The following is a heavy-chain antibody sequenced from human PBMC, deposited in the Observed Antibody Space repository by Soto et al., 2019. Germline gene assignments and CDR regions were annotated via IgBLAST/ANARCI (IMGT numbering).Heavy chain of an antibody. CDR3: ARSAYCGGDCYSFTYYYYYMDV. D-gene: IGHD2-21*01. J-gene: IGHJ6*03. CDR2: INHSGST. Sequence: SETLSLTCAVYGGSFSGYYWSWIRQPPGKGLEWIGEINHSGSTNYNPSLKSRVTISVDTSKNQFSLKLSSVTAADTAVYYCARSAYCGGDCYSFTYYYYYMDVWGKGTTVTVS. CDR1: GGSFSGYY. V-gene: IGHV4-34*01.